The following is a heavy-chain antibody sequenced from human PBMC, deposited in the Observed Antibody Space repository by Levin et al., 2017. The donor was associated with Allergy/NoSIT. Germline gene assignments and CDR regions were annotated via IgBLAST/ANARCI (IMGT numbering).Heavy chain of an antibody. J-gene: IGHJ3*02. D-gene: IGHD2-15*01. CDR1: GFTFNLYW. CDR2: INNDDGSTT. V-gene: IGHV3-74*01. CDR3: ARGGFNHAFDI. Sequence: PGESLKISCVGSGFTFNLYWMHWVRQAPGKGLEWVSRINNDDGSTTVYVDSVKGRFTISRDNAKNTLFLQMSSLRGDDTAVYYCARGGFNHAFDIWGQGTMVTVSP.